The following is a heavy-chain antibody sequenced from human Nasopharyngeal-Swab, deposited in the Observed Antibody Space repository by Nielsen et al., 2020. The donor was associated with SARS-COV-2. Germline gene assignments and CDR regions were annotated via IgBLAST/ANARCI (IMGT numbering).Heavy chain of an antibody. CDR2: IYSGGST. CDR3: ARDPTSTNIVVVPATNKGAFDI. J-gene: IGHJ3*02. CDR1: GFTVSSNY. V-gene: IGHV3-53*01. D-gene: IGHD2-2*01. Sequence: GESLKISCAASGFTVSSNYMSWVRQAPGKGLEWVSVIYSGGSTYYADSVKGRFTISRDNAKNSLYLQMNSLRAEDTAVYYCARDPTSTNIVVVPATNKGAFDIWGQGTMVTVSS.